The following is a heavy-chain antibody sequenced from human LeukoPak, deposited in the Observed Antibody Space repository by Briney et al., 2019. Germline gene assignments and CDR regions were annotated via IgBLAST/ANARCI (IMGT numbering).Heavy chain of an antibody. CDR1: GYSFTSYW. V-gene: IGHV5-51*01. CDR3: ARPTYYYDSSGYRPPPHSPPVYAFDI. Sequence: GESLKISCKGSGYSFTSYWIGWVRQVPGKGLEWMGIIYPGDSDTRYSPSFQGQATISADKSISTAYLQWSSLKASDTAMYYCARPTYYYDSSGYRPPPHSPPVYAFDIWGQGTMVTVSS. J-gene: IGHJ3*02. CDR2: IYPGDSDT. D-gene: IGHD3-22*01.